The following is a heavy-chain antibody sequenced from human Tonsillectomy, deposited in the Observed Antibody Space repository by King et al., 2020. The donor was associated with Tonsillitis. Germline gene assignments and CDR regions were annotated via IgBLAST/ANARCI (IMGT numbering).Heavy chain of an antibody. CDR1: GFTFSSYA. J-gene: IGHJ6*02. CDR2: ISGSGGST. CDR3: AKEIVGATTWYYGMDV. Sequence: VQLVESGGGLVQPGGSLRLSCAASGFTFSSYAMSWVRQAPGKGLEWVSAISGSGGSTYYADSVKGRFTISRDNSKNTLYLQMNSLRAEDTAVYYCAKEIVGATTWYYGMDVWSQGTTVTVSS. D-gene: IGHD1-26*01. V-gene: IGHV3-23*04.